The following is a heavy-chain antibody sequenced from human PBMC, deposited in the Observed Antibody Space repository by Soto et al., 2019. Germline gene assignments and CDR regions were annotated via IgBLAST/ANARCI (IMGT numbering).Heavy chain of an antibody. CDR3: ARDVEGYDFWSGPYYYYGMDG. J-gene: IGHJ6*02. V-gene: IGHV1-69*13. CDR2: IIPIFGTA. CDR1: GGTFSSYA. D-gene: IGHD3-3*01. Sequence: GASVKVSCKASGGTFSSYAISWVRQAPGQGLEWMGGIIPIFGTANYAQKFQGRVTITADESTSTAYMGLSSLRSEDTAVYYCARDVEGYDFWSGPYYYYGMDGWGQGTTVTVSS.